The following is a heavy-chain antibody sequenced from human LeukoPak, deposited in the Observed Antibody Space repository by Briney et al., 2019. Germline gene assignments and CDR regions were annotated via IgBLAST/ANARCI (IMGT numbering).Heavy chain of an antibody. D-gene: IGHD3-3*01. V-gene: IGHV3-30*03. CDR1: GFTFSSYG. J-gene: IGHJ4*02. Sequence: GGSLRLSCAASGFTFSSYGMHWVRQAPGKGMEWVAVISYDGSNKYYADSVKGRFTISRDNSKNTLYLQMNSLRAEDTAVYYCARGPYDFWGQGTLVTVSS. CDR3: ARGPYDF. CDR2: ISYDGSNK.